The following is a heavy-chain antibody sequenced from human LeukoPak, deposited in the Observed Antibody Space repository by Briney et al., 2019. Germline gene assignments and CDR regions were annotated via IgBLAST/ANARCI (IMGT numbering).Heavy chain of an antibody. J-gene: IGHJ4*02. V-gene: IGHV3-21*01. CDR3: ARSGAWSGYFYYFDY. Sequence: GGSLRLSCAASGFTFSSYSMNGVRQAPGKGLEWVSPISSSSSYIYYADSVKGRFTISRDNAKNSLYLQMNSLRAEDTAVYYCARSGAWSGYFYYFDYWGQGTLVTVSS. CDR2: ISSSSSYI. D-gene: IGHD3-3*01. CDR1: GFTFSSYS.